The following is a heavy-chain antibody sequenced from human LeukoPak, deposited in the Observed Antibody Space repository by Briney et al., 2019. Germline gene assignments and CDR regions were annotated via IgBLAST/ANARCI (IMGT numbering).Heavy chain of an antibody. CDR2: MSSDGNKK. Sequence: GGSLRLSCAASGFTLSSYAMHWVRQAPGKGLEWVAVMSSDGNKKFYAEYVKGRFTISRDNSENTLYLEMNSLRGEDTAVYYCARGNYDLSGSYHYGMDVWGQGTTVTVSS. D-gene: IGHD3-10*01. J-gene: IGHJ6*02. CDR1: GFTLSSYA. CDR3: ARGNYDLSGSYHYGMDV. V-gene: IGHV3-30-3*01.